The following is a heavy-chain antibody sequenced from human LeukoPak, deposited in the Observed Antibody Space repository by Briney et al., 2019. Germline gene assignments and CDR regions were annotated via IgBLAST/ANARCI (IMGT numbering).Heavy chain of an antibody. CDR2: ISGSGGST. D-gene: IGHD5-24*01. V-gene: IGHV3-23*01. Sequence: HPGGSLRLSCAASGFTFSSYAMSWVRQAPGKGLEWVSAISGSGGSTYYADSVKGRFTISRDNSKNTLYLQMNSLRAEDTAVYYCAKDGKRGDGYKPYYFDYWGQGTLVTVSS. CDR3: AKDGKRGDGYKPYYFDY. J-gene: IGHJ4*02. CDR1: GFTFSSYA.